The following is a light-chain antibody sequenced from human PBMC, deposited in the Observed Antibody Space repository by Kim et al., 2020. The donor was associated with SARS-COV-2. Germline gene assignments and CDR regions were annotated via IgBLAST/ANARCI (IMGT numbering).Light chain of an antibody. CDR2: DLR. J-gene: IGLJ2*01. Sequence: PGGTVTLTCGSSTGAVTTDHYPYWFQQKPGQAPRTLIYDLRNKHSWTPARFSGSLLGGKAALTLSGALPEDEAEYHCMLAYSGTRLFGGGTQLTVL. CDR1: TGAVTTDHY. CDR3: MLAYSGTRL. V-gene: IGLV7-46*01.